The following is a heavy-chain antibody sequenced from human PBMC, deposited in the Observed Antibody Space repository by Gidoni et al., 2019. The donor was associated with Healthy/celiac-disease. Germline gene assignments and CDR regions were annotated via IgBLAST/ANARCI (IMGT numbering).Heavy chain of an antibody. Sequence: EVQLVESGGGLVQPGRSLRLSCAASGFTFDDYAMHWVRKAPGKGLEWVSGISWNSGSIGYADSVKGRFTISRDNAKNSLYLQMNSLRAEDTALYYCVKSQREQWLVGSPPHYWYFDLWGRGTLVTVSS. CDR2: ISWNSGSI. CDR1: GFTFDDYA. CDR3: VKSQREQWLVGSPPHYWYFDL. J-gene: IGHJ2*01. D-gene: IGHD6-19*01. V-gene: IGHV3-9*01.